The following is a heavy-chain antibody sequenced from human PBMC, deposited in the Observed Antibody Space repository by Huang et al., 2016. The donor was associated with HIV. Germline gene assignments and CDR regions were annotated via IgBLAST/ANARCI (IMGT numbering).Heavy chain of an antibody. D-gene: IGHD1-20*01. CDR1: GSSISSSYY. Sequence: QLQLQESGPGLVKPSETLSLTCTVSGSSISSSYYWGWIRQPPGKGLEWIGNSYYNGNISYNPALKRRVTISVDTSKNHSSLKVDSVTAADTAVYYCARPLTGTTALGYWGQGTLVTVSS. V-gene: IGHV4-39*01. J-gene: IGHJ4*02. CDR3: ARPLTGTTALGY. CDR2: SYYNGNI.